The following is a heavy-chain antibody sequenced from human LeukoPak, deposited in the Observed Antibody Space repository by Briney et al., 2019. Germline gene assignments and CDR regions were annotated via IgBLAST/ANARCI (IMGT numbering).Heavy chain of an antibody. CDR1: GGSFSGYY. CDR3: ARGRRLLYPYYMDV. CDR2: INHSGST. D-gene: IGHD2-8*01. V-gene: IGHV4-34*01. J-gene: IGHJ6*03. Sequence: SETLSLTCAVYGGSFSGYYWSWIRQPPGKGLEWIGEINHSGSTNYNPSLKSRVTISVDTSKNQFSLKLSSVTAADTAVYYCARGRRLLYPYYMDVWGEGTTVTVSS.